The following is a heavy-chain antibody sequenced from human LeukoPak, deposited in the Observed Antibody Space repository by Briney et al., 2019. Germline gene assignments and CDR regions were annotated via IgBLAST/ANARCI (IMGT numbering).Heavy chain of an antibody. V-gene: IGHV1-2*02. CDR1: GYTFTGYY. CDR3: ARVEGAATYDFWSGSYYFDY. D-gene: IGHD3-3*01. CDR2: INPNSGGT. J-gene: IGHJ4*02. Sequence: GASVKVSCKASGYTFTGYYMHWVRQAPGQGLEWMGWINPNSGGTNYAQKFQGRVTMTRDTSISTAYMELSRLRSDDTALYYCARVEGAATYDFWSGSYYFDYWGQGTLVTVSS.